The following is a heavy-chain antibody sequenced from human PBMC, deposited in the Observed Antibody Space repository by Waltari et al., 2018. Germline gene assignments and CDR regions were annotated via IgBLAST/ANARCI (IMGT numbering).Heavy chain of an antibody. CDR3: ARDPGQQWLVGYPNYWYFDL. D-gene: IGHD6-19*01. V-gene: IGHV7-4-1*02. CDR2: INTNTGNP. CDR1: GYTFTSYA. Sequence: QVQLVQSGSELKKPGASVKVSCKASGYTFTSYAMNWVRQATGQGLEWMGWINTNTGNPTYAQGFTGRFVFSLDTSVSTAYLQISSLKAEDTAVYYCARDPGQQWLVGYPNYWYFDLWGRGTLVTVSS. J-gene: IGHJ2*01.